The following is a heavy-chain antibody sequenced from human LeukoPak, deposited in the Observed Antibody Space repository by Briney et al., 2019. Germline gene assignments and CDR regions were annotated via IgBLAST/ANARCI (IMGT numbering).Heavy chain of an antibody. Sequence: SETLSLTCTVSGGSISSYYWSWIRQPPGKGLEWIGSIYYSGSTYYNPSLKSRVTISVDTSKNQFSLKLSSVTAADTAVYYCAREKTVTTPSIDYWGQGTLVTVSS. J-gene: IGHJ4*02. D-gene: IGHD4-17*01. CDR3: AREKTVTTPSIDY. CDR1: GGSISSYY. V-gene: IGHV4-59*12. CDR2: IYYSGST.